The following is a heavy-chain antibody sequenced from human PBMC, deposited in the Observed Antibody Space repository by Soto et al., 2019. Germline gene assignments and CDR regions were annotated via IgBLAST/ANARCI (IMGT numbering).Heavy chain of an antibody. D-gene: IGHD3-22*01. CDR3: VKRKADSACYES. V-gene: IGHV3-23*01. CDR1: GFTFNNYA. J-gene: IGHJ5*02. Sequence: PGGSLRLSCAAAGFTFNNYAMTWVRQAPVKGLEWVSSISVSGDSTYYADSVKGRFTLSRYNSKNTLYLQMNSLRAEDTAVYYCVKRKADSACYESWGQGTLVTVSS. CDR2: ISVSGDST.